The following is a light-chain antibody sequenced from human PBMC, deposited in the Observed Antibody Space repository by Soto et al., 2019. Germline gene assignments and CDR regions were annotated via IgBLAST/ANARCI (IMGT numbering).Light chain of an antibody. V-gene: IGLV3-21*02. CDR1: NIGSKS. J-gene: IGLJ1*01. Sequence: SYELTQPPSVSVAAGQTVRVTCGAKNIGSKSVHWYQQRSGQAPVLVVYDDRDRPSGVPERFSGSNSGNTATLTISRVEDGDEADYHCQVWDRSSDHYVFGTGTKVTVL. CDR2: DDR. CDR3: QVWDRSSDHYV.